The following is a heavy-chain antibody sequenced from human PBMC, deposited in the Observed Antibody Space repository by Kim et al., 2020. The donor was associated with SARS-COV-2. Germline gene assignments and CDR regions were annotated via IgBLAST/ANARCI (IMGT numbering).Heavy chain of an antibody. CDR1: GGTFSSYA. J-gene: IGHJ4*02. CDR3: ARCSTPAHYDILTGEFDY. D-gene: IGHD3-9*01. V-gene: IGHV1-69*13. CDR2: IIPIFGTA. Sequence: SVKVSCKASGGTFSSYAISWVRQAPGQGLEWMGGIIPIFGTANYAQKFQGRVTITADESTSTAYMELSSLRSEDTAVYYCARCSTPAHYDILTGEFDYWGQGTLVTVSS.